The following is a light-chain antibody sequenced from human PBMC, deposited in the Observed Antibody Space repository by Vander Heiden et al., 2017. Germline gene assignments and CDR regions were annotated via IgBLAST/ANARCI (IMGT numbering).Light chain of an antibody. CDR3: PQRYNWPRT. V-gene: IGKV3-11*01. CDR1: QSISSY. CDR2: DAS. J-gene: IGKJ1*01. Sequence: EIVLTQSPATLSLSPGERATLSCRASQSISSYLAWYQQKSGQAPRLLIYDASTRATDIPARFSGSGSGTDFTLTISSLEPEDSALYYCPQRYNWPRTFGQGTKVEIK.